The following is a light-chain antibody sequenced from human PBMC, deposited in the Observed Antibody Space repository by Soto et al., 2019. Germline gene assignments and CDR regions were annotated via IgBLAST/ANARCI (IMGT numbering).Light chain of an antibody. V-gene: IGLV2-14*01. J-gene: IGLJ1*01. Sequence: QSVMTQPASVSGSPGQSITISCTGTSSDVGAYNYVSCYQQYPRKAPKLMIYGVTNRPSAVSNRFSDSKTCNPASLTISGLQAEDEADYYCFSHRGGDSHVFGTGTKVTVL. CDR3: FSHRGGDSHV. CDR1: SSDVGAYNY. CDR2: GVT.